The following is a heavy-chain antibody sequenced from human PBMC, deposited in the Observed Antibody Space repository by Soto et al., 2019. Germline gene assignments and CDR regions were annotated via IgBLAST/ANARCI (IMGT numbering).Heavy chain of an antibody. CDR1: GGSFNGYY. J-gene: IGHJ6*02. V-gene: IGHV4-34*01. CDR3: AKLAGYCSGNSCHGDYAMDV. D-gene: IGHD2-2*01. Sequence: SETLYLTCAVYGGSFNGYYWSWIRQPPGKRLEWIGEINPSGGTNYNPSLKSRVTISVDTSKNQFSLKLSSVTAADTAVYYCAKLAGYCSGNSCHGDYAMDVWGQGTTVTVS. CDR2: INPSGGT.